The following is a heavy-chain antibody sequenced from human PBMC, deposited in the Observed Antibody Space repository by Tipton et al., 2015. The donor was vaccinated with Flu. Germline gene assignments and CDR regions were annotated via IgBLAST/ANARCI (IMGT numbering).Heavy chain of an antibody. J-gene: IGHJ4*02. Sequence: SLRLSCVASDFRFTDYYMSWIRQAPGKGLEWVANIKQDGSEKNYVDSVKGRFTISRDNAENSLYLQMNSLRAEDTAIYYCSTSLIYWGQGVLVTVSS. CDR2: IKQDGSEK. V-gene: IGHV3-7*01. CDR3: STSLIY. CDR1: DFRFTDYY.